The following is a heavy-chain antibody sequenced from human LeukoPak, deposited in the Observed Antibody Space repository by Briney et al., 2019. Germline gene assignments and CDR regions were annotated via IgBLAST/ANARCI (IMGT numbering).Heavy chain of an antibody. D-gene: IGHD3-3*01. J-gene: IGHJ4*02. CDR3: ARDTSARFWSGYYTCDY. Sequence: PGGSLRLSCAASGFTFSSYWMSWVRQAPGKGLEWVANIKQDGSEKYYVDSVKGRFTISRDNAKNSLYLQMNSLRAEDTAVYYCARDTSARFWSGYYTCDYWGQGTLVTVSS. V-gene: IGHV3-7*01. CDR1: GFTFSSYW. CDR2: IKQDGSEK.